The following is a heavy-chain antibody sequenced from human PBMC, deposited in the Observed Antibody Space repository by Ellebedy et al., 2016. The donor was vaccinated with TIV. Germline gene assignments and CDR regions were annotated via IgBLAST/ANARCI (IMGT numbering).Heavy chain of an antibody. V-gene: IGHV4-59*02. D-gene: IGHD3-10*01. CDR2: MFYSGNT. CDR1: GFTVSSNY. CDR3: ARVNWFGELGGYLDS. Sequence: GSLRLSCAASGFTVSSNYMSWVRQAPGKGLEWIGSMFYSGNTNYKPSLKSRVTMSVDTSKNQFSLRLNSVTAADTAVYYCARVNWFGELGGYLDSWGQGTLVTVSS. J-gene: IGHJ4*02.